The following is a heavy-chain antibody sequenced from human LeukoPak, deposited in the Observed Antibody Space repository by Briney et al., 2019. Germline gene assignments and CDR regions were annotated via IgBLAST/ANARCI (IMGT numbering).Heavy chain of an antibody. D-gene: IGHD3-9*01. Sequence: SETLSLTCTVSGGSISSYYWSWIRQPPGKGLEWIGYIYYSGSTNYNPSLKSRVTISVDTSKNQFSLKLSSVTAADTAVYYCARSTDYDILTGYYYYFDYWGQGTLVTVSS. CDR2: IYYSGST. J-gene: IGHJ4*02. V-gene: IGHV4-59*01. CDR3: ARSTDYDILTGYYYYFDY. CDR1: GGSISSYY.